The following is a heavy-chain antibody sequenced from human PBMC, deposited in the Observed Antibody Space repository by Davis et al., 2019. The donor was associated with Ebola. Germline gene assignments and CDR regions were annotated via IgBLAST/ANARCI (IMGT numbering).Heavy chain of an antibody. CDR3: ARVSRFAFDV. J-gene: IGHJ3*01. V-gene: IGHV3-13*01. Sequence: PGGSLRLSCAASGFTFRSYDMHWVRQTTGEGLEWVSAIGTAGDTYYIGSVKGRFTISRENAKNSLYHQMNSLRAGDTAVYYCARVSRFAFDVWGQGTMVTVS. CDR2: IGTAGDT. D-gene: IGHD6-13*01. CDR1: GFTFRSYD.